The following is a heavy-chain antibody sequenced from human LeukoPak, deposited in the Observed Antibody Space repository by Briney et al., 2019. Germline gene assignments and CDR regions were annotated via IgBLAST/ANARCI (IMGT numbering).Heavy chain of an antibody. CDR2: INWNGGST. CDR3: ARAPLYNWNYGGFGDY. CDR1: GFTFDDYG. Sequence: PGGSLRLSCAASGFTFDDYGMSRVRQAPGKGLEWVSGINWNGGSTGYADSVKGRFTISRDNAKNSLYLQMNSLRAEDTALYYCARAPLYNWNYGGFGDYWGQGTLVTVSS. J-gene: IGHJ4*02. V-gene: IGHV3-20*04. D-gene: IGHD1-7*01.